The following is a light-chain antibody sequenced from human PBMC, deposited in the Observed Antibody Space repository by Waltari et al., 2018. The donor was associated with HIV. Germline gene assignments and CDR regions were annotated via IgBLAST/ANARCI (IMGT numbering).Light chain of an antibody. V-gene: IGKV2-28*01. CDR3: MQTLQTPYI. J-gene: IGKJ2*01. CDR2: LGS. Sequence: DIVMTQSPLSLPVTPGEPASISCRSSQSLLHSNGYNYLDWYLQKPGQSPQLLIYLGSNRASGVPDRFSGSRSCTDFTLKISRVEAEDVGGYYYMQTLQTPYIFGQGTKLGIK. CDR1: QSLLHSNGYNY.